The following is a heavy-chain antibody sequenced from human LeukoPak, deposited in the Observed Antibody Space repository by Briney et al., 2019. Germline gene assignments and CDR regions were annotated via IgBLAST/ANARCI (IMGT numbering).Heavy chain of an antibody. CDR2: IGPVGDSP. J-gene: IGHJ3*02. D-gene: IGHD6-19*01. CDR1: GFNFRDAA. V-gene: IGHV3-23*01. CDR3: AVAGSGAFDI. Sequence: GGSLRLSCAASGFNFRDAAMTWVRQAPGKGLEWVSLIGPVGDSPFYADSVKGRFTISRDNSKNMVCLQMNSLRAEDTAVYYCAVAGSGAFDIWGQGTMVTVSS.